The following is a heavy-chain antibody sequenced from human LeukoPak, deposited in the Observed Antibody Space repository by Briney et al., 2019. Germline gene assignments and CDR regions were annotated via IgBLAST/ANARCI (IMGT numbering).Heavy chain of an antibody. CDR3: ANYLLGFDY. D-gene: IGHD3-10*01. V-gene: IGHV3-23*01. CDR2: ISGSGAST. CDR1: GFTFSNYA. Sequence: GGSLRLSCAASGFTFSNYAVSWVRQAPGKGLEWVSGISGSGASTYYADSVKGRFTISRDNSKNTLYLQMNSLRAEDTAVYYCANYLLGFDYWGQGTLVTVSS. J-gene: IGHJ4*02.